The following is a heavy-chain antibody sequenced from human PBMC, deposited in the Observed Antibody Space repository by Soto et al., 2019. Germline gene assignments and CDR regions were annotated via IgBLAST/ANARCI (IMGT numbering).Heavy chain of an antibody. V-gene: IGHV1-18*01. D-gene: IGHD5-18*01. CDR2: INPYNGNT. CDR1: GYTFTSYA. J-gene: IGHJ4*02. Sequence: QVQLVQSGTEVKKPGASVKVSCKASGYTFTSYAISWVRQAPGQGLEWMGWINPYNGNTNYAQKLQGRVTMTTDTSTSTADRELRSLRSDDTAVNYCARDTAMAQPDAWCQRSLVTVSS. CDR3: ARDTAMAQPDA.